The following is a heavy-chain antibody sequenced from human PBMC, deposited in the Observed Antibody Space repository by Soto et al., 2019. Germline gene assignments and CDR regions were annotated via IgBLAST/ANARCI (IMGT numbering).Heavy chain of an antibody. D-gene: IGHD3-22*01. Sequence: QVQLVQSGAEVKKPGASVKVSCKASGYTFTGYYMHWVRQAPGQGLEWMGRINPNSGGTKSAQKFQGRVTMTRDTSISTAYMELSRLRSDDTAVYYCARRKGDYYDSSGYHYYFDYWGQGTLVTVSS. CDR3: ARRKGDYYDSSGYHYYFDY. V-gene: IGHV1-2*06. J-gene: IGHJ4*02. CDR2: INPNSGGT. CDR1: GYTFTGYY.